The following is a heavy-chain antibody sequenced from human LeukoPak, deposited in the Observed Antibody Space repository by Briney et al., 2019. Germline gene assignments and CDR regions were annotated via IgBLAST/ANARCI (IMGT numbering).Heavy chain of an antibody. CDR2: IWSSSGNT. J-gene: IGHJ4*02. CDR3: AKVHGTLTVESPFDY. V-gene: IGHV3-23*01. Sequence: GGSLRLSCAASRFTFSTHAMSWVRQAPGKGLEWVSAIWSSSGNTYYADSVTGRFTISRDNSKSTLYLQMHSLRADDTAVYYCAKVHGTLTVESPFDYWGQGTLVTVSS. D-gene: IGHD4-23*01. CDR1: RFTFSTHA.